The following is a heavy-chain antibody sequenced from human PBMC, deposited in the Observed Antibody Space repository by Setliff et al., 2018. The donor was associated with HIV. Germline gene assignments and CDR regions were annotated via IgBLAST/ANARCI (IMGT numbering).Heavy chain of an antibody. CDR3: ARLTFTRFIDV. J-gene: IGHJ6*03. V-gene: IGHV4-39*01. CDR2: IHFRGST. CDR1: GDSISTPDYY. Sequence: KTSETLSLTCRVSGDSISTPDYYWGWLRRPPGKGLEWLGSIHFRGSTYFHPSLKNRITMSVDTSRNQFSLRLTSVSASDTSVYYCARLTFTRFIDVWGKGTTVTVSS. D-gene: IGHD3-10*01.